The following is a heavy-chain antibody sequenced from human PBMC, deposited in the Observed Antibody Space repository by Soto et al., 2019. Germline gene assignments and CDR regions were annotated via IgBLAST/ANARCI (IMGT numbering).Heavy chain of an antibody. CDR1: GGTFSSYA. CDR3: ARSTHVRYCTNGVCPFPYYFDY. J-gene: IGHJ4*02. D-gene: IGHD2-8*01. CDR2: IIPIFGTA. V-gene: IGHV1-69*13. Sequence: SVKVSCKASGGTFSSYAISWVRQAPGQGLEWMGGIIPIFGTANYAQKFQGRVTITADESTSTAYMELSSLRSEDTAVYYCARSTHVRYCTNGVCPFPYYFDYWGQGTLVTVS.